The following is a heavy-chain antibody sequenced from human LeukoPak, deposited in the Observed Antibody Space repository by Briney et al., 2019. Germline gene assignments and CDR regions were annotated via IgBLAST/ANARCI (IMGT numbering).Heavy chain of an antibody. D-gene: IGHD3-10*01. Sequence: GGSLRLSCAASGFTFSSYSMNWVRQAPGKGLEWVSYISSSSTIYYADSVKDRFTISRDNAKNSLYLQMNSLRAEDTAVYYCARDSVGMDVWGQGTTVTVSS. V-gene: IGHV3-48*01. J-gene: IGHJ6*02. CDR1: GFTFSSYS. CDR2: ISSSSTI. CDR3: ARDSVGMDV.